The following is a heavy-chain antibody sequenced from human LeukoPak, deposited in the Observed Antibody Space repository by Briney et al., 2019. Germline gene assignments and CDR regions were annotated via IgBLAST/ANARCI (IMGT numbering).Heavy chain of an antibody. Sequence: GGSLRLSCAASGFTVSSNYTSWVRQAPGKGLEWVSIIYSGGSTYYADSVKGRFTISRDNSKNTLYLQMNSLRAEDTAVYYCASANDNYYYYYMDVWGKGTTVTISS. V-gene: IGHV3-66*01. CDR2: IYSGGST. J-gene: IGHJ6*03. D-gene: IGHD3-9*01. CDR1: GFTVSSNY. CDR3: ASANDNYYYYYMDV.